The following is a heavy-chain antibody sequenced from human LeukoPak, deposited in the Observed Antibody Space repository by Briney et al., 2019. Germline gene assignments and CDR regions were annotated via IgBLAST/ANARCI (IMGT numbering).Heavy chain of an antibody. CDR1: GFTFSRYW. J-gene: IGHJ4*02. D-gene: IGHD3-3*01. V-gene: IGHV3-7*01. CDR2: INEDETER. Sequence: GGSLRLSCAASGFTFSRYWMSWLRQTPGKGLEWVANINEDETERYYVASVEGRFTVSRDNGKNSLYLQMNGLRAEDSAVFYCARARTATYNVFADFWGQGTLVTVSS. CDR3: ARARTATYNVFADF.